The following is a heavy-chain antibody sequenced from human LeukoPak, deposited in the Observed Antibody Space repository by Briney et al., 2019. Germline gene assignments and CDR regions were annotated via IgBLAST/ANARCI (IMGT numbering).Heavy chain of an antibody. CDR3: ARAGLVGAVDY. D-gene: IGHD1-26*01. J-gene: IGHJ4*02. CDR1: GGSISSSSYY. V-gene: IGHV4-39*07. CDR2: IYYSGST. Sequence: SETLSLTCTVSGGSISSSSYYWGWIRQPPGKGLEWIGSIYYSGSTYYNPSLKSRVTISVDTSKNQFSLKLGSVTAADTAVYYCARAGLVGAVDYWGQGTLVTVSS.